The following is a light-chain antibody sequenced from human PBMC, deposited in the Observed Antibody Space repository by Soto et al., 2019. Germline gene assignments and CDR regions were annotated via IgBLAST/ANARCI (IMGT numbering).Light chain of an antibody. CDR2: DVS. Sequence: QSALTQPRSVSGSPGQSVTISCTGTSSDVGSYRYVSWYQQHPGSAPKLIIYDVSKRPSGVPDRFSGSKSGNTASLTISGLQADDEADYSCCSYAGSYTWLFGGGTKLTVL. CDR3: CSYAGSYTWL. J-gene: IGLJ3*02. CDR1: SSDVGSYRY. V-gene: IGLV2-11*01.